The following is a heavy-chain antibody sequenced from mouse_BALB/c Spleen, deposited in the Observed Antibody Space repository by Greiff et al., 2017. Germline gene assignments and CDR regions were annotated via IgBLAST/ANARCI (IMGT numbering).Heavy chain of an antibody. J-gene: IGHJ3*01. V-gene: IGHV6-6*02. Sequence: EVKLEESGGGLVQPGGSMKLSCVASGFTFTNYWMNWVRQSPEQGLEWVAAISLESNNYATHYAESVKGRFTISRDDSKSSVYLQMNNLRAEDTGIYYCTRVYGSSSWFAYWGQGTLVTVSA. CDR2: ISLESNNYAT. CDR3: TRVYGSSSWFAY. CDR1: GFTFTNYW. D-gene: IGHD1-1*01.